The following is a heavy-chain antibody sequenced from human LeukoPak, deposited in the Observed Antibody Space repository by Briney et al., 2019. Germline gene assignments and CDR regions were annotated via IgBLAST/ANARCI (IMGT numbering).Heavy chain of an antibody. J-gene: IGHJ4*02. CDR1: GYSFSGYY. V-gene: IGHV1-2*02. CDR3: ARGSPPRRNYDSRGYYSYYFDY. Sequence: ASVKVSCKASGYSFSGYYMHWVRQAPGQGLEWMGWINPNTGGTNYAEKFQGRVTMTTDTSTSTVYMELRSLRSDDTAVYYCARGSPPRRNYDSRGYYSYYFDYWGQGTLVTVSS. CDR2: INPNTGGT. D-gene: IGHD3-22*01.